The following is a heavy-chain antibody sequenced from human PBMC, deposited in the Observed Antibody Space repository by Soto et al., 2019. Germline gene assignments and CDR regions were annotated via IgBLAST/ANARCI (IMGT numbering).Heavy chain of an antibody. J-gene: IGHJ5*02. CDR1: GFTFSSYA. D-gene: IGHD5-18*01. V-gene: IGHV3-30-3*01. Sequence: GGSLRLSCAASGFTFSSYAMHWVRQAPGKGLEWVAVISYDGSNKYYADYVKGRFTISRDNSKNTLYLQMNSLRAEDTALYYCARDIFNGYPAHWFDPWGQGTLVT. CDR3: ARDIFNGYPAHWFDP. CDR2: ISYDGSNK.